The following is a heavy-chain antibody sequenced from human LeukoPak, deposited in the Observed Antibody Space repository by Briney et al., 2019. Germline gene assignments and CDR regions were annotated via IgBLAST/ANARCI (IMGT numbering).Heavy chain of an antibody. CDR1: GFTFSDFY. Sequence: PGGSLRLSCVASGFTFSDFYMDWVRQAPGKGLEWVAVISYDGSNKYYADSVKGRFTISRDNSKNTLYLQMNSLRAEDTAVYYCARDSLNYWGQGTLVTVSS. D-gene: IGHD2-8*01. V-gene: IGHV3-30-3*01. J-gene: IGHJ4*02. CDR2: ISYDGSNK. CDR3: ARDSLNY.